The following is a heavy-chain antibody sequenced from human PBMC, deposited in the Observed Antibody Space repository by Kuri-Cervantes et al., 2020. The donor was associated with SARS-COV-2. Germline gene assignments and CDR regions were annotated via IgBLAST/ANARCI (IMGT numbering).Heavy chain of an antibody. V-gene: IGHV3-73*01. J-gene: IGHJ3*02. CDR3: ARSTPFRRLVVISQGGAFDI. Sequence: KVSCKASGYTFTGYYMHWVRQASGKGLEWVGRIRSKANSYATAYAASVKGRFTISRDDSKNTAYLQMNSLKTEDTAVYYCARSTPFRRLVVISQGGAFDIWGQGTMVTVSS. D-gene: IGHD3-22*01. CDR2: IRSKANSYAT. CDR1: GYTFTGYY.